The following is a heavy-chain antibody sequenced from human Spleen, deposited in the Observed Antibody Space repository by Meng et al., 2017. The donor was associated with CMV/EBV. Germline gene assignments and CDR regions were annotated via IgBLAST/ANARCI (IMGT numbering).Heavy chain of an antibody. CDR1: GFSLSTSGMC. CDR2: IDWNDDK. Sequence: SGPTLVKPTQTLTLTCTVSGFSLSTSGMCVTWIRQPPGKALEWLARIDWNDDKFYSTSLKTRLTISKDTSRNQVVLTMTNMDPVDTATYYCALTSGYLFPLGDWGQGTLVTVSS. J-gene: IGHJ1*01. D-gene: IGHD5-12*01. V-gene: IGHV2-70*17. CDR3: ALTSGYLFPLGD.